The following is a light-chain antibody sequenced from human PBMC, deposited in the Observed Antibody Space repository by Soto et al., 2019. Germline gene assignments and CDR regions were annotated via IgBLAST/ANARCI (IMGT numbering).Light chain of an antibody. Sequence: EIVLTQSPGTLSLSPGERATLSCRASESVSSTHLAWYQQKPGQAPRLLIHSASNRATDVPDRFSGSGSGTDFTLIISRLEPEDFAVYYCSQYGSAPGTFGQGTKVEIK. V-gene: IGKV3-20*01. CDR2: SAS. J-gene: IGKJ1*01. CDR1: ESVSSTH. CDR3: SQYGSAPGT.